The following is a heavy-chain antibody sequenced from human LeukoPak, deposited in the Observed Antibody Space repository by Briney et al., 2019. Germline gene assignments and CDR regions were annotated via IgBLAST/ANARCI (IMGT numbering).Heavy chain of an antibody. Sequence: SETLSLTCAVYGGSFSGYYWSWIRQPPGKGLEWIGSIYSGSTYYNPSLKSRVTISVDTSKNQFSLKLSSVTAADTAVYYCARIRYSENIDYWGQGTLVTVSS. D-gene: IGHD1-1*01. CDR3: ARIRYSENIDY. CDR1: GGSFSGYY. CDR2: IYSGST. V-gene: IGHV4-34*01. J-gene: IGHJ4*02.